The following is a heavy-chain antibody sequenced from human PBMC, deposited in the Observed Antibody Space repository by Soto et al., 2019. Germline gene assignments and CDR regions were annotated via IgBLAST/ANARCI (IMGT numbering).Heavy chain of an antibody. V-gene: IGHV1-69*06. CDR2: IIPIFGTA. D-gene: IGHD2-15*01. CDR3: ARSHAGDCSGGSCYSAFDY. Sequence: SVKVSCKASGGTFSSYAISWVRQAPGQGLEWMGGIIPIFGTANYAQKFQGRVTITADKSTSTAYMELSSLRSEDTAVYYCARSHAGDCSGGSCYSAFDYWGPGTLVTVSS. CDR1: GGTFSSYA. J-gene: IGHJ4*02.